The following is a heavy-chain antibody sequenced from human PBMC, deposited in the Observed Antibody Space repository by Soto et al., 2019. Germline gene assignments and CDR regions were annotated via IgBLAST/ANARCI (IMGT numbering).Heavy chain of an antibody. CDR2: ISSSSSTI. CDR3: ARDRTLSYSSSSLYYYYGMDV. J-gene: IGHJ6*02. D-gene: IGHD6-6*01. Sequence: EVQLVESGGGLVQPGGSLRLSCAASGFTFSSYSMNWVRQAPGKGLEWVSYISSSSSTIYYADSVKGRFTISRDNAKNSLYLQMNSLRDEDTAVYYCARDRTLSYSSSSLYYYYGMDVWGQGTTVTVSS. CDR1: GFTFSSYS. V-gene: IGHV3-48*02.